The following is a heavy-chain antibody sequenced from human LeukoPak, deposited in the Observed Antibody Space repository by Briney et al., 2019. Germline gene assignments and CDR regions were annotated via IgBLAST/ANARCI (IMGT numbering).Heavy chain of an antibody. V-gene: IGHV4-38-2*01. CDR1: GGSFSGYY. CDR3: ARVDWLRDYYYYMDV. CDR2: IYHSGST. J-gene: IGHJ6*03. Sequence: PSETLSLTCAVYGGSFSGYYWGWIRQPPGKGLEWIGIIYHSGSTYYNPSLKSRVTLSVDTSKNQFSLKVTSVTAADTAVYYCARVDWLRDYYYYMDVWGKGTTVTVSS. D-gene: IGHD5-12*01.